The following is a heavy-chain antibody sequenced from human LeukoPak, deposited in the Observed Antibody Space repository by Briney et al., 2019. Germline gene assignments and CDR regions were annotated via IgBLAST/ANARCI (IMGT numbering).Heavy chain of an antibody. CDR2: INQDRSEK. CDR3: VRAIGSNTL. V-gene: IGHV3-7*01. Sequence: GGSLRLSCAASGFTFTTYWMSWVRQAPGEVLEWVANINQDRSEKYYVDSVKGRFTISRDNAKNSLYLQMNSLRAEDTAVYFCVRAIGSNTLWGQGTLVTVSS. J-gene: IGHJ4*02. CDR1: GFTFTTYW. D-gene: IGHD4-23*01.